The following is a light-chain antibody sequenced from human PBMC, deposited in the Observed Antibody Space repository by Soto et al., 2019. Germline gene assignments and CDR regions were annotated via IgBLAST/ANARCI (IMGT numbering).Light chain of an antibody. CDR2: GAS. V-gene: IGKV3-15*01. CDR1: QSVSSR. CDR3: QQSYSTPPWT. Sequence: EVVMTQSPATLSVSPGERATLSCRAGQSVSSRLAWYQQKPGQAPRLLIYGASIRATGIPARFSGSGSGTEFTLTISSLQSEDFATYFCQQSYSTPPWTFGQGTKVEIK. J-gene: IGKJ1*01.